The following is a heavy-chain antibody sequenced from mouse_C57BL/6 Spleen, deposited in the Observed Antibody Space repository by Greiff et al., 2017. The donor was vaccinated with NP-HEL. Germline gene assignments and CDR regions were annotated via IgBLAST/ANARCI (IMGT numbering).Heavy chain of an antibody. V-gene: IGHV1-69*01. D-gene: IGHD2-10*01. CDR1: GYTFTSYW. J-gene: IGHJ3*01. Sequence: QVQLQQPGAELVMPGASVKLSCKASGYTFTSYWMHWVKQRPGQGLEWIGEIDPSDSYTNYNQKFKGKSTLTVDKSSSTAYMQLSSLTSEDSAVYYWARSDPTMVPTGLAYWGQGTLVTVSA. CDR2: IDPSDSYT. CDR3: ARSDPTMVPTGLAY.